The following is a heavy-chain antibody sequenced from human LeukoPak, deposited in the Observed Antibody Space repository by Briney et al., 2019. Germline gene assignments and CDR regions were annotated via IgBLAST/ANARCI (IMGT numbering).Heavy chain of an antibody. V-gene: IGHV3-33*01. CDR1: GFTFSSYG. Sequence: HPRGSLRLSCAASGFTFSSYGMHWVRQAPGKGLEWVAVIWYDGSNKYYADSVKGRFTISRDNSKNTLYLQMNSLRAEDTAVYYCARESHSSSWHYDYWGQGTLVTVSS. CDR3: ARESHSSSWHYDY. CDR2: IWYDGSNK. D-gene: IGHD6-13*01. J-gene: IGHJ4*02.